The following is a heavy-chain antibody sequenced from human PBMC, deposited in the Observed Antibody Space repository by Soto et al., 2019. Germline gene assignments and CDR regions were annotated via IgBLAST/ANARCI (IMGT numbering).Heavy chain of an antibody. CDR2: IYPGDSNT. CDR3: ARLGVHATYGPLCFSLNYGLAF. D-gene: IGHD3-10*01. Sequence: GESLKISCKGFGYSFTYYWIGWVRQMPGKGLEWMGIIYPGDSNTRYSPSFQGQVTISADKSISTAYLQWSSLKASDTAMYYCARLGVHATYGPLCFSLNYGLAFWGQGTTVTVP. CDR1: GYSFTYYW. J-gene: IGHJ6*02. V-gene: IGHV5-51*01.